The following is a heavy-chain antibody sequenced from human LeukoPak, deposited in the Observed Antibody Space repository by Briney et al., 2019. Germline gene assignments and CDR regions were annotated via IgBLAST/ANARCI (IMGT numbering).Heavy chain of an antibody. CDR2: ISSSSGTI. Sequence: GGSLRLSCAASGFIFSNYNMNWVRQTPGKGLEWLSYISSSSGTIYYADSVKGRFTISGDNAKNSLYLQMNSLRAEDTAVYYCARALGYSYGYAVDYWGQGTLVTVSS. CDR3: ARALGYSYGYAVDY. D-gene: IGHD5-18*01. V-gene: IGHV3-48*01. J-gene: IGHJ4*02. CDR1: GFIFSNYN.